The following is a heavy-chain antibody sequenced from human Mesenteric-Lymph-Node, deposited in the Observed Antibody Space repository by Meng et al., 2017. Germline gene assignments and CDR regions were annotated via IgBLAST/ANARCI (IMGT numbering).Heavy chain of an antibody. J-gene: IGHJ4*02. CDR3: ASGGRGCFDF. CDR2: INTGNGNT. CDR1: GYTFTSYT. Sequence: QVQFVQSGAEVKKPGESLQVSCKASGYTFTSYTIHWLHQAPGKRLEWMGWINTGNGNTKDSHKFQDRVIITRDTSASAAYMELSSLISEDTAVYYCASGGRGCFDFWGQGTLVTVSS. D-gene: IGHD2-15*01. V-gene: IGHV1-3*04.